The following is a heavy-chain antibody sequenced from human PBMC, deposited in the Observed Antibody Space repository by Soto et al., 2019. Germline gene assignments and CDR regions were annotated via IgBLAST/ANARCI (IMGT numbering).Heavy chain of an antibody. CDR2: IVTGNGDT. J-gene: IGHJ5*02. Sequence: QVQLVQSGAEEKKPGASVKVSCKTSGYTFTTYAVHWVRQAPGQRLEWMGWIVTGNGDTRYSEKFQGRVSITRDTXATXAYMELSSLRSEDTAVYYCARDGATAGTPRNWFDPWGQGTLVTVSS. D-gene: IGHD6-13*01. V-gene: IGHV1-3*05. CDR3: ARDGATAGTPRNWFDP. CDR1: GYTFTTYA.